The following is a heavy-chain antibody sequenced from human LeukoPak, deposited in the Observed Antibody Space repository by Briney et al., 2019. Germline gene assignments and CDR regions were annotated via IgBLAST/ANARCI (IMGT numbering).Heavy chain of an antibody. CDR3: ARENPSGYYNRPIDY. CDR2: IYYSGSI. CDR1: GASISSYY. J-gene: IGHJ4*02. D-gene: IGHD3-22*01. V-gene: IGHV4-59*01. Sequence: SETPSLTCTVSGASISSYYWSWIRQPPGKGLEWIGDIYYSGSIKYNPSLKSRVTMSVDTSKNQFSLKLSSVTAADTAIYYCARENPSGYYNRPIDYWGQGTLVTVSS.